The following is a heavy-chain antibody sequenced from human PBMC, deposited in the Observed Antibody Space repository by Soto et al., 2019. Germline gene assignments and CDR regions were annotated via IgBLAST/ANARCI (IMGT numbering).Heavy chain of an antibody. Sequence: QVQLVQSGPEVKEPGSSVKVSCKTSGGTFRSYSLNWVRQAPGQGREWMGVITPLYGTKNYAQRFRGRVTFAADESTSTVFMELTRATSDDTAVYFRARGGTLKPFDPWGQGTLVTVSS. CDR3: ARGGTLKPFDP. CDR1: GGTFRSYS. V-gene: IGHV1-69*12. D-gene: IGHD3-16*01. CDR2: ITPLYGTK. J-gene: IGHJ5*02.